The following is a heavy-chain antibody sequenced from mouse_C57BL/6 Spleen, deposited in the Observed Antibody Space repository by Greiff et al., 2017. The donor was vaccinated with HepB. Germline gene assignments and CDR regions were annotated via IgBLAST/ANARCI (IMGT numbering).Heavy chain of an antibody. D-gene: IGHD4-1*01. V-gene: IGHV5-16*01. Sequence: EVQLQESEGGLVQPGSSMKLSCTASGFTFSDYYMAWVRQVPEKGLEWVANINYDGSSTYYLDSLKSRFIISRDNAKNILYLQMSSLKSEDTATYYCAREDWYYFDYWGQGTTLTVSS. CDR2: INYDGSST. CDR1: GFTFSDYY. J-gene: IGHJ2*01. CDR3: AREDWYYFDY.